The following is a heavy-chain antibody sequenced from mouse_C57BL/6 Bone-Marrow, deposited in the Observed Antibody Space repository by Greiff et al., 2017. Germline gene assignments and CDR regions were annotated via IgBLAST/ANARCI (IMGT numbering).Heavy chain of an antibody. V-gene: IGHV1-55*01. J-gene: IGHJ2*01. CDR2: IYPGSGSN. Sequence: VQLQQPGAELVKPGASVKMSCKASGYTFTSYWITWVKQRPGQGLEWIGDIYPGSGSNNYNEKFKSKATLTVDTSSSTAYMQLSSLTSEDSAFYYCARAITTVVGHYWGQGTTLTVSS. CDR1: GYTFTSYW. CDR3: ARAITTVVGHY. D-gene: IGHD1-1*01.